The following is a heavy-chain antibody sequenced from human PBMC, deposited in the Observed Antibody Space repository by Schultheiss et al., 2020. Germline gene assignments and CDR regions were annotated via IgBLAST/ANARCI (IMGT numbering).Heavy chain of an antibody. Sequence: SETLSLTCAVYGGSFSGYYWSWIRQPPGKGLEWIGEINHSGSTNYNPSLKSRVTISVDTSRDQFSLKLSSVTAADTAVYYCARARYCSGGSCYSLPLRGMDVWGQGTTVTVSS. CDR3: ARARYCSGGSCYSLPLRGMDV. CDR2: INHSGST. J-gene: IGHJ6*02. V-gene: IGHV4-34*01. CDR1: GGSFSGYY. D-gene: IGHD2-15*01.